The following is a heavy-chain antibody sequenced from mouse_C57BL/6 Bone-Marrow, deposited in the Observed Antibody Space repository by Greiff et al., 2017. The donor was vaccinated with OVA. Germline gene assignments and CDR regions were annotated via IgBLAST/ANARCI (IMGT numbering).Heavy chain of an antibody. D-gene: IGHD1-1*01. Sequence: EVKLMESGGGLVKPGGSLKLSCAASGFTFSSYAMSWVRQTPEKRLEWVATISDGGSYTYYPDNVKGRFTISRDNAKNNLYLQMSHLKSEDTAMYYCARDLTVVGNWYFDVWGTGTTVTVSS. CDR3: ARDLTVVGNWYFDV. V-gene: IGHV5-4*01. CDR1: GFTFSSYA. CDR2: ISDGGSYT. J-gene: IGHJ1*03.